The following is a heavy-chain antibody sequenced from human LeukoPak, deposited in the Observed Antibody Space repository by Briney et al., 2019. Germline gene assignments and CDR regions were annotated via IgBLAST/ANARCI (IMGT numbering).Heavy chain of an antibody. CDR3: ARYYDSTGSFDY. CDR1: GGSIISTSFY. Sequence: SETLSLTCTVSGGSIISTSFYWGWIRQPPGKGLAWLGSIYHSGSTYDNPSLKSRVAISVDRSKNQFSLRLSSVIAADTAVYYCARYYDSTGSFDYWGQGTLVTVSS. J-gene: IGHJ4*02. CDR2: IYHSGST. D-gene: IGHD3-22*01. V-gene: IGHV4-39*07.